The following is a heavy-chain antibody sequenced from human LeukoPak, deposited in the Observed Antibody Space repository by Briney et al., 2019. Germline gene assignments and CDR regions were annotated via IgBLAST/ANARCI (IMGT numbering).Heavy chain of an antibody. CDR3: ARTRGYSSSPIRTPCFDD. V-gene: IGHV3-48*01. D-gene: IGHD6-6*01. Sequence: PGGSLTLSCAASGFTFSSYSMNWVRQAPAGGLEWVSYISSSSSTIYYADSVKGRFTISRDNAKNSLYLQMNSLRAEDTAVYYCARTRGYSSSPIRTPCFDDWGQGTLVTVSS. CDR2: ISSSSSTI. J-gene: IGHJ4*02. CDR1: GFTFSSYS.